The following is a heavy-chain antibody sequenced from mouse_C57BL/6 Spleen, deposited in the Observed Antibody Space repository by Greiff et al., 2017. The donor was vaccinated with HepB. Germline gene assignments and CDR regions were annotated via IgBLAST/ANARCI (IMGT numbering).Heavy chain of an antibody. Sequence: VQLQQPGAELVKPGASVKLSCKASGYTFTSYWMHWVKQRPGQGLEWIGMIHPNSGSTNYNEKFKSKATLTVDKSSSTAYMQLSSLTSEDSAVYYCARRAYYYDYDDYYAMDYWGQGTSVTVSS. V-gene: IGHV1-64*01. CDR1: GYTFTSYW. CDR2: IHPNSGST. D-gene: IGHD2-4*01. CDR3: ARRAYYYDYDDYYAMDY. J-gene: IGHJ4*01.